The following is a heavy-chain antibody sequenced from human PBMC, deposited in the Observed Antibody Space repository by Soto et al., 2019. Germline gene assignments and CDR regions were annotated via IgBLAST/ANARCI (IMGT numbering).Heavy chain of an antibody. J-gene: IGHJ6*02. CDR3: PRAPRYYYYGMDF. Sequence: GGSLRLSGAASVFTFSSYVMHWVRQAPGKGLEWVAVIWYDGSNKYYADSVKGRFTISRDNSKNTLYLQMNSLRAEDTAVYYCPRAPRYYYYGMDFWGQGTTVTVSS. CDR2: IWYDGSNK. CDR1: VFTFSSYV. V-gene: IGHV3-33*01.